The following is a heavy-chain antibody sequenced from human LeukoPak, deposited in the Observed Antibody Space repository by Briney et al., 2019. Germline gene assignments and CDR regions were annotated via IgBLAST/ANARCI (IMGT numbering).Heavy chain of an antibody. J-gene: IGHJ4*02. V-gene: IGHV3-66*01. CDR2: IYSGGST. CDR3: GSSDYPTLFNY. Sequence: GGSLRLSCAASGFTVSSNSMSWVRQAPGKGLEWVSVIYSGGSTYYADSVKGRFTISRDNSKNTPYLQMNSMRAEDTAVYYCGSSDYPTLFNYWGQGTLVTVSS. CDR1: GFTVSSNS. D-gene: IGHD3-22*01.